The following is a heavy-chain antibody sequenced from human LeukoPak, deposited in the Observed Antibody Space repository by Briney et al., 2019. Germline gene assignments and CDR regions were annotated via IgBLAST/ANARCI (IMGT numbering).Heavy chain of an antibody. CDR3: ARRHLIGNGYFDH. CDR2: ISAYNGNT. Sequence: ASVKVSCKASGYTFTSYGISWVRQAPGQGLEWMGWISAYNGNTNYAQILQDRVTMTTDTSTNTAYLELRSLRSDDTAVYYCARRHLIGNGYFDHWGQGTLVTVSS. CDR1: GYTFTSYG. J-gene: IGHJ4*02. V-gene: IGHV1-18*01. D-gene: IGHD4-23*01.